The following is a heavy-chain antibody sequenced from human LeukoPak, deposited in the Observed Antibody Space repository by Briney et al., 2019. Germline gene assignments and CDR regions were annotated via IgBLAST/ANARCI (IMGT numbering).Heavy chain of an antibody. Sequence: ASVKVSCKASGYTFTGYYLHWVRQAPGQGLEWMGWIHPNSGGTNYAQKFQGRVTMTRDTTISTAYMELSSLRSDDTAVYFCARLASVPGWGQGTLVTVSS. CDR3: ARLASVPG. D-gene: IGHD6-19*01. J-gene: IGHJ1*01. V-gene: IGHV1-2*02. CDR2: IHPNSGGT. CDR1: GYTFTGYY.